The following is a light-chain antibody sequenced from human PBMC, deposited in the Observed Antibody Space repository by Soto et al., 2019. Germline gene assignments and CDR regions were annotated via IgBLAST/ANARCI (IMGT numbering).Light chain of an antibody. CDR3: QQRSNWLFT. V-gene: IGKV3-11*01. CDR1: QSVSSY. CDR2: DAS. Sequence: EIVLTQSPATLSLSPGARATLSCRASQSVSSYLAWYQQKPGQAPRLLIYDASNRATGIPARFSGSGSGTDFTLTISSLEPEDFAVYYCQQRSNWLFTFGPGTKVDIK. J-gene: IGKJ3*01.